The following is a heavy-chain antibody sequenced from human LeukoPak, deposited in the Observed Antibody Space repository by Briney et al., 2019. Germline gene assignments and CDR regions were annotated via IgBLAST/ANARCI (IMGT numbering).Heavy chain of an antibody. J-gene: IGHJ4*02. CDR3: ARGATMVRGVPHFDY. V-gene: IGHV4-31*03. Sequence: SETLSLTCTVSGGSISSGGYYWSCIRQHPGKGLEWIGSIYYSGSTYYNPSLKSRVTTSVDTSKNQFSLKLSSVTAADTAVYYCARGATMVRGVPHFDYWGQGTLVTVSS. CDR1: GGSISSGGYY. D-gene: IGHD3-10*01. CDR2: IYYSGST.